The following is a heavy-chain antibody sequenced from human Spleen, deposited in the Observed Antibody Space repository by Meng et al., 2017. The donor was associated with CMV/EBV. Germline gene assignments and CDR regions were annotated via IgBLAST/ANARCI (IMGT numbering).Heavy chain of an antibody. J-gene: IGHJ3*02. CDR1: DFTFSDYY. Sequence: GGSLRLSCAASDFTFSDYYMTWIRQAPGKGLEWVSYISGSGRTIYYADSVKGRFTISRDNAKKSLFLQMNSLRAEDTAVYYCARDDRDRGTYAFDIWGQGAMVTVSS. CDR2: ISGSGRTI. V-gene: IGHV3-11*01. CDR3: ARDDRDRGTYAFDI. D-gene: IGHD3-10*01.